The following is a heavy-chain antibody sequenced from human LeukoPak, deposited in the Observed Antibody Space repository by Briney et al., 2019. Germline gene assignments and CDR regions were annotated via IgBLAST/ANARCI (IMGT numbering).Heavy chain of an antibody. CDR1: GGSISSSSFY. Sequence: SETLSLTCTVSGGSISSSSFYWGWVRQPPGKGLEWIGSIYYSGSTYYNPSLKSRVTISVDTSKNEFSLRLSSVTAADTAVYYCAHFRGGAFDFWGRGTMVTVSS. D-gene: IGHD3-16*01. CDR2: IYYSGST. J-gene: IGHJ3*01. CDR3: AHFRGGAFDF. V-gene: IGHV4-39*01.